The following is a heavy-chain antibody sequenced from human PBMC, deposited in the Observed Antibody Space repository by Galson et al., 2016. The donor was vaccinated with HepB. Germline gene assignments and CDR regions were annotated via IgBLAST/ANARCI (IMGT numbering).Heavy chain of an antibody. CDR1: GYSFASYW. CDR3: ASADYYDNSGYFDY. D-gene: IGHD3-22*01. CDR2: IYPGDSDA. V-gene: IGHV5-51*01. Sequence: QSGAEVKKPGESLKISCKGSGYSFASYWIGWVRQMPGKGLEWMGTIYPGDSDARYSPSFQGQVTISADKSISTAYLQWRTLKASDTAIYYCASADYYDNSGYFDYWGQGTLVTVSS. J-gene: IGHJ4*02.